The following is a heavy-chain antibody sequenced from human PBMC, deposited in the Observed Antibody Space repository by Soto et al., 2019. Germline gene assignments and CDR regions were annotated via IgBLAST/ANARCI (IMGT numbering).Heavy chain of an antibody. Sequence: VQLLESGGGLVQPGGSLRLSCAASGFTFSSYTMSWVRQAPGKGLEWVSGISGSGDSTYYADSVKGRFTISRDNSKNTLSLQMNSLRAEDTAVYYCAKKGRITAIGTNAFDIWGQGTMVTVSS. CDR3: AKKGRITAIGTNAFDI. CDR2: ISGSGDST. V-gene: IGHV3-23*01. J-gene: IGHJ3*02. D-gene: IGHD6-13*01. CDR1: GFTFSSYT.